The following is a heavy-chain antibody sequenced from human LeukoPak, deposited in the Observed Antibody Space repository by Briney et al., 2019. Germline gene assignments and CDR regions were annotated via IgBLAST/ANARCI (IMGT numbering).Heavy chain of an antibody. CDR2: IIPILGIA. D-gene: IGHD4-23*01. V-gene: IGHV1-69*04. Sequence: SVKVSCKASGGTFSSYAISWVRQAPGQGLEWMGRIIPILGIANYAQKFQGRVTITADKSTSTAYMELSSLRSEDTAVYYCASSPDYGGPYGMGVWGQGTTVTVSS. CDR3: ASSPDYGGPYGMGV. CDR1: GGTFSSYA. J-gene: IGHJ6*02.